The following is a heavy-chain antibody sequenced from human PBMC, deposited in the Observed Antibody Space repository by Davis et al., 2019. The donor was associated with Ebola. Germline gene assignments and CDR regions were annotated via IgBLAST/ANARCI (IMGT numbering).Heavy chain of an antibody. CDR2: INHSGST. D-gene: IGHD3-10*01. Sequence: PSETLSLTCAVYGGSFSGYYWSWIRQPPGKGLEWIGEINHSGSTNYNPSLKSRVTISVDTSKNQFSLKLSSVTAADTAVYYCARETMVRGVIRATNYYYYYGMDVWGQGTTVTVSS. CDR3: ARETMVRGVIRATNYYYYYGMDV. J-gene: IGHJ6*02. V-gene: IGHV4-34*01. CDR1: GGSFSGYY.